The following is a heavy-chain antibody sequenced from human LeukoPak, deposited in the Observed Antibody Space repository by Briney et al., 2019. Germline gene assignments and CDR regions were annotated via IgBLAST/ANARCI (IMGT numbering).Heavy chain of an antibody. V-gene: IGHV5-51*01. CDR2: IYPVDSDT. J-gene: IGHJ4*02. CDR1: GYSFTTDW. Sequence: NRGESLKISGKGAGYSFTTDWSCGVRQMPGKGLEWMGVIYPVDSDTRYSPSFQGQVTISADKSLSTAYLQWSSLKDPLPATYCGRRRRRVDIGSDLFDYWGQGTLITVSS. D-gene: IGHD5-12*01. CDR3: RRRRRVDIGSDLFDY.